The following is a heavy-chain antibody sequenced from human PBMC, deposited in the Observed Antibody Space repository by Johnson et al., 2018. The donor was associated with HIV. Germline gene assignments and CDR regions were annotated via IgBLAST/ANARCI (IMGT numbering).Heavy chain of an antibody. Sequence: VQLVESGGGVVQPGRSLRLSCAASGFTFSSYGMHWVRQAPGKGLEWVAVISYDGSDKYYADSVKGRVTISRDNPKNSLYLQMNSLRAEDTAVYYCARGGWGDAFDIWGQGTMVTVSS. CDR2: ISYDGSDK. CDR1: GFTFSSYG. CDR3: ARGGWGDAFDI. J-gene: IGHJ3*02. D-gene: IGHD3-16*01. V-gene: IGHV3-30*03.